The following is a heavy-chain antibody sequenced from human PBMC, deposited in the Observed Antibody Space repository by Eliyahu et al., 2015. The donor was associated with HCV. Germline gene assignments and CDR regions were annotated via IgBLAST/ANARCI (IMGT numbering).Heavy chain of an antibody. V-gene: IGHV1-69*04. CDR3: ASYSGYDRRYYFDY. D-gene: IGHD5-12*01. CDR1: GGTFSSYA. Sequence: EVKKPGSSVKVSCKASGGTFSSYAISWVRQAPGQGLEWMGRIIPILGIANYAQKFQGRVTITADKSTSTAYMELSSLRSEDTAVYYCASYSGYDRRYYFDYWGQGTLVTVSS. CDR2: IIPILGIA. J-gene: IGHJ4*02.